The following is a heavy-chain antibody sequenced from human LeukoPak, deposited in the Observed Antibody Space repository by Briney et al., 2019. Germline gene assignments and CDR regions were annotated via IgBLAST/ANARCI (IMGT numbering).Heavy chain of an antibody. J-gene: IGHJ4*02. CDR1: GFNVSSNY. D-gene: IGHD2-15*01. CDR3: ASVGVSAGY. Sequence: GGSLRLSCAASGFNVSSNYMMWVRQAPGKGLEWVSVIYSGGSTYYADSVKGRFTISRDNPKNTLYLQMNNLRAEDTALYYCASVGVSAGYWGQGTLVTVSS. V-gene: IGHV3-53*01. CDR2: IYSGGST.